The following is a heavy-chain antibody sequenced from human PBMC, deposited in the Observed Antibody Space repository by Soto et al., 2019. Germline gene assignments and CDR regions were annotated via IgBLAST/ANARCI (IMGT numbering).Heavy chain of an antibody. CDR1: GYTFTNYW. CDR2: IYPSDLDT. D-gene: IGHD6-19*01. V-gene: IGHV5-51*01. CDR3: AAPGPGVAASF. Sequence: GESLKISCKGLGYTFTNYWIGWVRQMPGKGLEWMGLIYPSDLDTRYSPSFQGQVTISADKSVSTAYLQWNSLKASDTAMYYCAAPGPGVAASFWGQGTQVTVSS. J-gene: IGHJ4*02.